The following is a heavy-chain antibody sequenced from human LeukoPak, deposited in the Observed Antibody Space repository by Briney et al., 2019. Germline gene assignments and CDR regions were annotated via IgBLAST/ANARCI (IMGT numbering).Heavy chain of an antibody. CDR3: AREGHSSGWGASDAFDI. Sequence: PGGSLRLSCAASGLTFSSYSMNWVRQAPGKGLEWVSSISSSSSYIYYADSVKGRFTISRDNAKNSLYLQMNSLRAEDTAVYYCAREGHSSGWGASDAFDIWGQGTMVTVSS. V-gene: IGHV3-21*01. CDR1: GLTFSSYS. D-gene: IGHD6-19*01. J-gene: IGHJ3*02. CDR2: ISSSSSYI.